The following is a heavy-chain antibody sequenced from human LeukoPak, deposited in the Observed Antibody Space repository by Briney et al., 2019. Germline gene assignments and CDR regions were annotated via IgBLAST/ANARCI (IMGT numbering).Heavy chain of an antibody. J-gene: IGHJ4*02. CDR3: ARGNYCSGGSCYDGAFDY. CDR1: GYTFTSYG. D-gene: IGHD2-15*01. CDR2: IRAYNGNT. V-gene: IGHV1-18*01. Sequence: GASVKVSCKASGYTFTSYGISWVRQAPGQGLEWMGWIRAYNGNTNYAQKLQGRVTMTTDTSTSTAYMELRSLRSDDTAVYYCARGNYCSGGSCYDGAFDYWGQGTLVTVSS.